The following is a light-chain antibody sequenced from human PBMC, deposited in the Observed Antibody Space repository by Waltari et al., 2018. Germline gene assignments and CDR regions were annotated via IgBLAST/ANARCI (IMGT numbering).Light chain of an antibody. V-gene: IGLV1-51*02. CDR1: HSNIGNNY. CDR2: EDS. Sequence: QSVLTQPPSVSAAPGQRVTISCSGGHSNIGNNYVSWYRQFPGTAPKLLIYEDSERPSGVPGRFSGSKSCTSATLDITGLQAGDEADYYCGTWDSSLSGAVFGGGTHLTVL. J-gene: IGLJ7*01. CDR3: GTWDSSLSGAV.